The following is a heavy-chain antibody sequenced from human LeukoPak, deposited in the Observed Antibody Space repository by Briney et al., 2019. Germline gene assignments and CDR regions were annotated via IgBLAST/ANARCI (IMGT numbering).Heavy chain of an antibody. V-gene: IGHV4-59*01. Sequence: PSETLSLTCTVSGGSISSYYWSWIRQPPGKGLEWIGYIYYSGNTNYNPSLKSRVTISVDTSKNQFSLKLSSVTAADTALYYCATRSTGVAATFDSWGQGALVTVSS. CDR3: ATRSTGVAATFDS. CDR1: GGSISSYY. J-gene: IGHJ4*02. CDR2: IYYSGNT. D-gene: IGHD2-15*01.